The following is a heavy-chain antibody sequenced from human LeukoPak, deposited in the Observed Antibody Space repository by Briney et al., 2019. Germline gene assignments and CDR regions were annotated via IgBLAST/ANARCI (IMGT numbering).Heavy chain of an antibody. CDR1: GGSISSYY. D-gene: IGHD1-26*01. CDR2: IYTSGST. Sequence: SETLSLTCTVSGGSISSYYWSWIRQPAGKGLEWIGRIYTSGSTNYNPSLKSRVTMSVDTSKNQFSLKLSSVTAADTAVHYCARDQVVGATTIYYYYMDVWGKGTTVTISS. V-gene: IGHV4-4*07. J-gene: IGHJ6*03. CDR3: ARDQVVGATTIYYYYMDV.